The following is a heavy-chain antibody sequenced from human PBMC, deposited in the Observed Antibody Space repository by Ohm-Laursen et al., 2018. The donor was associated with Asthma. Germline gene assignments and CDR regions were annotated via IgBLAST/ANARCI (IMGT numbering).Heavy chain of an antibody. Sequence: SLRLSCAASGFSFSNYGVHWVRQAPGKGLEWVAVISFDGSIKVYADSVKGRFTISKDNSMNTVSLQMDGLRAGDTAVYYCARDGAVGYCSGSNCFTYNWFDPWGPGTLVTVS. CDR1: GFSFSNYG. D-gene: IGHD2-15*01. V-gene: IGHV3-30*03. CDR3: ARDGAVGYCSGSNCFTYNWFDP. J-gene: IGHJ5*02. CDR2: ISFDGSIK.